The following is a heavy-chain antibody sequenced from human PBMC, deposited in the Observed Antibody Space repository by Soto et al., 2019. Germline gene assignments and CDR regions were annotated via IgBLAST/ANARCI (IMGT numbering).Heavy chain of an antibody. D-gene: IGHD2-21*01. J-gene: IGHJ6*02. CDR3: ARTRDGGAGYSGMDV. CDR2: IYYSGSS. V-gene: IGHV4-61*01. Sequence: SDTLSLTCTVSGHSVCGGSYYWHWIRQPPGKGLEWIGYIYYSGSSNYNPSLKSRVTISIDTSKNQFSLKLSSVPAADTAVYYCARTRDGGAGYSGMDVWGQGTTVTVS. CDR1: GHSVCGGSYY.